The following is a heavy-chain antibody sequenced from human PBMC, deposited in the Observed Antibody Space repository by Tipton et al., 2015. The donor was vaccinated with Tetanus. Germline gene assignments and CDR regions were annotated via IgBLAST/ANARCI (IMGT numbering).Heavy chain of an antibody. Sequence: SLRLSCAASGFTVSSNYMSWVRQAPGKGLEWVSVIYSCGSTYYADSVKGRFTISRDNSKNTLYLQMNSLRAEDTAVYYCARGWRSDPEGYCSGGTPLDYWGQGTLVTVSS. V-gene: IGHV3-66*03. CDR1: GFTVSSNY. D-gene: IGHD2-15*01. CDR2: IYSCGST. J-gene: IGHJ4*02. CDR3: ARGWRSDPEGYCSGGTPLDY.